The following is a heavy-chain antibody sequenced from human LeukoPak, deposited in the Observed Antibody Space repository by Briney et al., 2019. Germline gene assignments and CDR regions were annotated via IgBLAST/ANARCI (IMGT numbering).Heavy chain of an antibody. D-gene: IGHD3-3*01. J-gene: IGHJ4*02. V-gene: IGHV3-20*04. CDR1: GFTFDDYG. CDR3: ARDSTIFGVVIQYYFDY. CDR2: ITWNGGST. Sequence: GGPLRLPCAASGFTFDDYGMSCVRQAPRKRLGFVSGITWNGGSTGYADSVKGRFTISRDNAKNSLYLQMNSLRAEDTALYYCARDSTIFGVVIQYYFDYWGQGTLVTVSS.